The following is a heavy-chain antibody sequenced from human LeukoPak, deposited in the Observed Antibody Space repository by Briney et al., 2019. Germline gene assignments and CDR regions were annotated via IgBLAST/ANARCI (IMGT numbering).Heavy chain of an antibody. CDR2: IIASGLST. J-gene: IGHJ4*02. D-gene: IGHD4-23*01. CDR1: GFTFSNYG. V-gene: IGHV3-23*01. Sequence: PGGSLRLSCATSGFTFSNYGMTWVRQAPGKGLEWVSSIIASGLSTYYADSVKGRFTISRDNSKNTVFLQVNSLRAEDTAVYYCARGFKTPDYWGKGPLVTVS. CDR3: ARGFKTPDY.